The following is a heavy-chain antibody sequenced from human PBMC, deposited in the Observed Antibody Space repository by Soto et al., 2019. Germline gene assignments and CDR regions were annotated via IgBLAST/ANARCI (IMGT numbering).Heavy chain of an antibody. Sequence: GGSLRLSCAASGFTFSSCGMHWVRQAPGKGLEWVAVIWYDGSNKYYADSVKGRFTISRDNSKNTLYLQMNSLRAEDTAVYYCARDRATVTTYDAFDIWGQGTMVTVSS. V-gene: IGHV3-33*01. CDR1: GFTFSSCG. D-gene: IGHD4-17*01. CDR3: ARDRATVTTYDAFDI. J-gene: IGHJ3*02. CDR2: IWYDGSNK.